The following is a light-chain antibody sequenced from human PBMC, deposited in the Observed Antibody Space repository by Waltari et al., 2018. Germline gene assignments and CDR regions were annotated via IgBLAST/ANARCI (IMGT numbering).Light chain of an antibody. V-gene: IGKV1-33*01. CDR1: QGITDH. Sequence: DIQLTQSPSSLSASVGDRVTVTCQASQGITDHLNWYQQKPDRAPKLLIFDAYTLETGVPSRFSGSGSGTEVTFTISSLQPEDIGTYYCQQFDDAPLTFGQGTRLDIK. CDR2: DAY. CDR3: QQFDDAPLT. J-gene: IGKJ5*01.